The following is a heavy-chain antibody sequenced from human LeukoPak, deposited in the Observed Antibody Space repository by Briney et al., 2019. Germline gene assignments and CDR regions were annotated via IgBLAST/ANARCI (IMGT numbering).Heavy chain of an antibody. CDR3: ARVNTTDTAMVTGVFDY. D-gene: IGHD5-18*01. Sequence: ASVKVSCKASGGTFSSYAISWVRQAPGQGLEWMGRIIPIFGIANHAQKFQGRVTITADKSTSTAYMELSSLRSEDTAVYYCARVNTTDTAMVTGVFDYWGQGTLVTVSS. CDR2: IIPIFGIA. V-gene: IGHV1-69*04. J-gene: IGHJ4*02. CDR1: GGTFSSYA.